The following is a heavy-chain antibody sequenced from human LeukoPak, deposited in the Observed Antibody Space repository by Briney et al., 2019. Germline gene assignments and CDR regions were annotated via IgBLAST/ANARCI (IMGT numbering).Heavy chain of an antibody. V-gene: IGHV3-21*01. CDR1: GFTFNEYT. Sequence: GGSLRLSCAASGFTFNEYTLNWVRQAPGKGLEWVSSITTTSAYIYYADSVKGRFTISRDNAKNSLYLQMNSLRADDTGVYYCARDIVNGDYVSAYWGQGTLVTVSS. J-gene: IGHJ4*02. D-gene: IGHD4-17*01. CDR2: ITTTSAYI. CDR3: ARDIVNGDYVSAY.